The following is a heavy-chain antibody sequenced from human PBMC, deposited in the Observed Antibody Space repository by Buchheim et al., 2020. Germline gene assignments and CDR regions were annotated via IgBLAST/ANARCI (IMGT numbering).Heavy chain of an antibody. J-gene: IGHJ5*02. D-gene: IGHD1/OR15-1a*01. V-gene: IGHV3-74*01. CDR3: ARDLPRTGP. CDR1: GFTFSSHW. Sequence: EVQLVKSGGGLVQPGGSLRLSCVASGFTFSSHWMHWVRQAPGKGLAWVSHINEDGGAKGYADSVTGRFTISRDNAKNMVYLQMNSLRAEDTAVYYCARDLPRTGPCGQGTL. CDR2: INEDGGAK.